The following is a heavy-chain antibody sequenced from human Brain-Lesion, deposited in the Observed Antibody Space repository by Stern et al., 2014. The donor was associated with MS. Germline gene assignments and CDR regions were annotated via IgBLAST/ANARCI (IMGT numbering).Heavy chain of an antibody. D-gene: IGHD1-26*01. CDR3: ATLSPGAGGNYYRHFDY. CDR2: FVTEDGET. V-gene: IGHV1-24*01. CDR1: GYTLTELS. J-gene: IGHJ4*02. Sequence: QVPLVESGAEVKQPGASVKVSCKVSGYTLTELSMHWVRQAPRKGLEWLGGFVTEDGETIYAQKFQCRVTMTEDTSTDTAYMELSSLRSEDTAVYYCATLSPGAGGNYYRHFDYWGQGTLVTVSS.